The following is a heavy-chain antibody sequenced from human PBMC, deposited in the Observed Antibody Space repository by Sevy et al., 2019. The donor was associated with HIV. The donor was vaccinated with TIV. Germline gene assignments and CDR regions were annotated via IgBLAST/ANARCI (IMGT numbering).Heavy chain of an antibody. D-gene: IGHD5-12*01. V-gene: IGHV3-48*01. Sequence: GGSLRLSCAASGFTFSSYSMNWVRQAPGKGLEWVSYISSSSSTIYYADSVKGRFNISRDNAKNSLYLQMNSLRAEDTAVYYCARDPDVDIVATTANYGMDVWGQGTTVTVSS. CDR1: GFTFSSYS. J-gene: IGHJ6*02. CDR2: ISSSSSTI. CDR3: ARDPDVDIVATTANYGMDV.